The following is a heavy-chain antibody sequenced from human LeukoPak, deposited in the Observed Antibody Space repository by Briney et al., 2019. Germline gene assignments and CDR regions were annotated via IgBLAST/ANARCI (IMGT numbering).Heavy chain of an antibody. D-gene: IGHD1-26*01. CDR3: ATDRIVEVNFEAFQI. V-gene: IGHV1-24*01. CDR1: GYTLSEVS. J-gene: IGHJ3*02. CDR2: FDPEVDET. Sequence: APVKVSCKVSGYTLSEVSMHWVRQAPGKGLEWMGAFDPEVDETTYAQKFQGRFTMTEDTSTDTAFMELSSLTSDDTAVYYCATDRIVEVNFEAFQIWGQGTMVTVSS.